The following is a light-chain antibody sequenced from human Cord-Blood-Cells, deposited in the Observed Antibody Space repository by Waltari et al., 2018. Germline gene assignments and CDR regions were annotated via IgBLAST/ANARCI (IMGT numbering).Light chain of an antibody. Sequence: DIQMTQSPSPLSASVGDRVTITGRASQGISNYLAWYQQKPGKVPKLLIYAASTLQSGVPSRFSGSGSGTDFTLTISSLQPEDVATYYCQKYNSAPWTFGQGTKVEIK. CDR1: QGISNY. V-gene: IGKV1-27*01. CDR3: QKYNSAPWT. CDR2: AAS. J-gene: IGKJ1*01.